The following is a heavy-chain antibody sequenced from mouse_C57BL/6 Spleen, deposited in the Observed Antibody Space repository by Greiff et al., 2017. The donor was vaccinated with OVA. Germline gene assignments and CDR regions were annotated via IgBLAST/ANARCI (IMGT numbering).Heavy chain of an antibody. J-gene: IGHJ2*01. V-gene: IGHV1-42*01. D-gene: IGHD3-2*02. CDR3: ARSGEGGFFDY. CDR1: GYSFTGYY. CDR2: INPSTGGT. Sequence: VQLKQSGPELVKPGASVKISCKASGYSFTGYYMNWVKQSPEKSLEWIGEINPSTGGTTYNQKFKAKATLTVDKSSSTAYMQLKSLTSEDSAVYYCARSGEGGFFDYWGQGTTLTVSS.